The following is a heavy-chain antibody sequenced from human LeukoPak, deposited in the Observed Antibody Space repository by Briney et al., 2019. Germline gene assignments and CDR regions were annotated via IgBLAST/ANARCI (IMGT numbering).Heavy chain of an antibody. D-gene: IGHD3-10*01. CDR2: IIPIFGTA. CDR3: ARFDVYYYYYMDV. J-gene: IGHJ6*03. Sequence: SVKVSCKASGGTFSSYAISWVRQAPGQGLEWMGGIIPIFGTANYAQKFQGRVTITTDESTSTAYMELSSLRSEDTVVYYCARFDVYYYYYMDVWGKGTTVTVSS. CDR1: GGTFSSYA. V-gene: IGHV1-69*05.